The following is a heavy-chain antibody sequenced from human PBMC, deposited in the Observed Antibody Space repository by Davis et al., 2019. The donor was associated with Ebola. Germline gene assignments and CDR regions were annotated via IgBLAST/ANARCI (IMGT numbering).Heavy chain of an antibody. CDR2: TYHRSKWYN. CDR1: GDSVSSNSAA. D-gene: IGHD1-1*01. J-gene: IGHJ6*03. CDR3: ARAGTTPDYYYYYMDV. V-gene: IGHV6-1*01. Sequence: HSQTLSLTCAISGDSVSSNSAAWNWIRQSPSRGLEWLGRTYHRSKWYNHYAVSVKSRITINPDTSKNQFSLQLNSVTPEDTAVYYCARAGTTPDYYYYYMDVWGKGTTVTVSS.